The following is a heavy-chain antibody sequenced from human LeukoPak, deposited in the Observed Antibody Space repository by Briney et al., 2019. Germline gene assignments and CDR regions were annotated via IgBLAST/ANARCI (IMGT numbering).Heavy chain of an antibody. Sequence: SGTLSLTCAVSGDSISTNHWWSWVRRPPGKGLEWIGEVYHSGSTNYNPSLKSRVTISVDKSKNLFSLKLTSVTAADTAMYYCASARWDSWGQGTLVTVSS. D-gene: IGHD5-24*01. CDR3: ASARWDS. J-gene: IGHJ4*02. CDR2: VYHSGST. V-gene: IGHV4-4*02. CDR1: GDSISTNHW.